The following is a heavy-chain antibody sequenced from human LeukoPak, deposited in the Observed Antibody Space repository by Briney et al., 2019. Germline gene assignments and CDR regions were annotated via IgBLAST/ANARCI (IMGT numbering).Heavy chain of an antibody. V-gene: IGHV3-21*01. CDR2: ISSSSSYI. Sequence: GGSLRLSYAASGFTFSSYSMNWVRQAPGKGLEWVSSISSSSSYIYYADSVKGRFTISRDNAKNSLYLQMNSLRAEDTAVYYCARAAPFSSGWDDAFDIWGQGTMVTVSS. CDR1: GFTFSSYS. J-gene: IGHJ3*02. CDR3: ARAAPFSSGWDDAFDI. D-gene: IGHD6-19*01.